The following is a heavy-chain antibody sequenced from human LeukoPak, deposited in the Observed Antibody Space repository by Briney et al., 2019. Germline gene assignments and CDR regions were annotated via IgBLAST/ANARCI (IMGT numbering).Heavy chain of an antibody. CDR2: IYWDDDK. J-gene: IGHJ4*02. D-gene: IGHD3-22*01. CDR3: AHSSDLYDSSGSYPYYFDY. CDR1: GFSLSTSGVG. Sequence: RESGPTLVNPTQTLTLTCTVSGFSLSTSGVGVGWIRQPPGKALEWLALIYWDDDKRYSPSLKSRLTIAKDTSKNQVVLIMTNMDPVDTATYYCAHSSDLYDSSGSYPYYFDYWGQGTLVTVSS. V-gene: IGHV2-5*02.